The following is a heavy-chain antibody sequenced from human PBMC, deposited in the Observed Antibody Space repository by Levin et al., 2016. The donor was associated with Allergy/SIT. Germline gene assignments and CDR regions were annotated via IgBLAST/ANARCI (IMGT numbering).Heavy chain of an antibody. Sequence: SGPTLVKPTQTLTLTCTFSGFSLSTSGMCVSWIRQPPGKALEWLALIDWDDDKYYSTSLKTRLTISKDTSKNQVVLTMTNMDPVDTATYYCARIQGPPGELWSTTLGAFDIWGQGTMVTVSS. D-gene: IGHD5-18*01. J-gene: IGHJ3*02. CDR1: GFSLSTSGMC. V-gene: IGHV2-70*01. CDR3: ARIQGPPGELWSTTLGAFDI. CDR2: IDWDDDK.